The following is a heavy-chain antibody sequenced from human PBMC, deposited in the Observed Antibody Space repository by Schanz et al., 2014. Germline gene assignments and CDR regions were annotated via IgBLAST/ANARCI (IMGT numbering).Heavy chain of an antibody. CDR2: ISPSSGGT. CDR3: ARESVSRTRLFDP. V-gene: IGHV1-2*06. J-gene: IGHJ5*02. D-gene: IGHD3-3*01. Sequence: QVQVIQSGPEVKKPGASVKVSCKASGYTFTNHYLHWVRQAPGQGLEWMGRISPSSGGTNYAQNLQGRVTMTKDTSINTVYMELGTLTSDDTAVYYCARESVSRTRLFDPWGQGTLVTVSS. CDR1: GYTFTNHY.